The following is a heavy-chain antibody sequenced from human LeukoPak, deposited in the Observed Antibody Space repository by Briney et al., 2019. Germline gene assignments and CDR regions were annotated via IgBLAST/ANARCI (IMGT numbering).Heavy chain of an antibody. CDR1: GDSISDYY. V-gene: IGHV4-59*12. CDR2: IYYSGST. D-gene: IGHD3-3*01. J-gene: IGHJ6*02. Sequence: SETLSLTCTVSGDSISDYYWSWIRQPPGKGLEWIGYIYYSGSTNYNPSLKSRVTISVDTSKNQFSLKLSSVTAADTAVYYCARDGGYYGMDVWGQGTTVTVSS. CDR3: ARDGGYYGMDV.